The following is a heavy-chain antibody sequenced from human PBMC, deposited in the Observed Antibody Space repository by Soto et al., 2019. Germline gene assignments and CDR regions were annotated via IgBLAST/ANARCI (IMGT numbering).Heavy chain of an antibody. CDR1: GYSFTSYW. V-gene: IGHV5-51*01. CDR3: ARSLWGECSGGSCYPYGFDI. D-gene: IGHD2-15*01. Sequence: PGESLKISCNGSGYSFTSYWIGRVLQMPGKGLEWMGIIYPGDSDTRYSPSFQGQVTISADKSISTAYLQWSSLKASDTAMYYCARSLWGECSGGSCYPYGFDIWGQATMGSVSS. CDR2: IYPGDSDT. J-gene: IGHJ3*02.